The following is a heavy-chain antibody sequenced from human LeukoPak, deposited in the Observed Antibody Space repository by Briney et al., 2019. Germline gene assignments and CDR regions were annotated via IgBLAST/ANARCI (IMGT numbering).Heavy chain of an antibody. D-gene: IGHD6-19*01. CDR2: ISYDGSDK. CDR3: ARAVYRSGGYYFDY. Sequence: GGSLRLSCAASGFALSSNYMNWVRQAPGKGLEWVAVISYDGSDKNYADSVKGRFTISRDNSKTTLYLQMNSLRADDTAVYYCARAVYRSGGYYFDYWGQGTLVIVSS. V-gene: IGHV3-30*03. CDR1: GFALSSNY. J-gene: IGHJ4*02.